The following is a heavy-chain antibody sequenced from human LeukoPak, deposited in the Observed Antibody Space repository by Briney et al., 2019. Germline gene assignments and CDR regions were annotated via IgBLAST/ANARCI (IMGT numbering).Heavy chain of an antibody. D-gene: IGHD3-9*01. CDR2: INSDGSST. J-gene: IGHJ3*02. Sequence: GGSLRLSCAASGFTFSSYWMHWVRQAPGKGLVWVSRINSDGSSTSYADSVKGRSTISRDHAKNTLYLQMNSLRAEDTAVYYCARGGTYYDILTGYYMESAFDIWGQGTMVTVSS. CDR3: ARGGTYYDILTGYYMESAFDI. CDR1: GFTFSSYW. V-gene: IGHV3-74*01.